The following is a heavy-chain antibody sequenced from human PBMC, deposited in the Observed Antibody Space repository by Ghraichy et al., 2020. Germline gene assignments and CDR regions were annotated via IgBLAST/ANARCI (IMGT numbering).Heavy chain of an antibody. D-gene: IGHD3-3*01. J-gene: IGHJ6*02. CDR2: IDWNGGST. CDR3: ARDSPDREQNYDFWTGYYTSYYYYGMDV. V-gene: IGHV3-20*04. Sequence: GESLNISCAASGFTFDDYGMSWVRQAPGKGLEWVAGIDWNGGSTGYADSVKGRFTISRDNAKNSLYLQMNSLRAEDTALYYCARDSPDREQNYDFWTGYYTSYYYYGMDVWGQGTTVTVSS. CDR1: GFTFDDYG.